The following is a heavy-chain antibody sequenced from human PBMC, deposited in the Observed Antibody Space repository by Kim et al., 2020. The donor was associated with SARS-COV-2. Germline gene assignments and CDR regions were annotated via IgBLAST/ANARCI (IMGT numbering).Heavy chain of an antibody. CDR2: ISSSSSYI. V-gene: IGHV3-21*01. CDR3: ASPLAADPPQYSSGWWAYYSGMDV. D-gene: IGHD6-19*01. Sequence: LSLTCAASGFTFSSYSMNWVRQAPGKGLEWVSSISSSSSYIYYADSVKGRFTISRDNAKNSLYLQMNSLRAEDTAVYYCASPLAADPPQYSSGWWAYYSGMDVWGQGTTVTVSS. CDR1: GFTFSSYS. J-gene: IGHJ6*02.